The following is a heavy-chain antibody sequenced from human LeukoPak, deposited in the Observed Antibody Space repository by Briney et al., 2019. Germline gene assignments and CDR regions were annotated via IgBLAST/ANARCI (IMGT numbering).Heavy chain of an antibody. Sequence: ASVKGSCKASGYTFTSNYIHWVRRAPGQGLKWMGLIYPRDGSTSYAQKFQGRVTVTRDTSTSTVHMELSGLRSEDTAVYYCARDQEGFDYWDQGTLVTVSS. J-gene: IGHJ4*02. CDR2: IYPRDGST. CDR3: ARDQEGFDY. V-gene: IGHV1-46*01. CDR1: GYTFTSNY.